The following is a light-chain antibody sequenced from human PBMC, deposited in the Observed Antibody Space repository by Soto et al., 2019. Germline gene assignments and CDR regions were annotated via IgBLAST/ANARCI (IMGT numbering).Light chain of an antibody. CDR1: KSFSSSF. J-gene: IGKJ1*01. Sequence: EIVLTQSPGTLSLSPGERATLSCRASKSFSSSFLAWYQQKPGQAPRLLIYGASTRTTGIPDRFSGGGSGSDFTLTIGRLEPEDSAVYYCQYYGASSWTFGQGTKVEIK. V-gene: IGKV3-20*01. CDR2: GAS. CDR3: QYYGASSWT.